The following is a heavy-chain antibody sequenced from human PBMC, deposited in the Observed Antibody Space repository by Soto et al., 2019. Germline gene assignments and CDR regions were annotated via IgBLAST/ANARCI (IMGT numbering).Heavy chain of an antibody. CDR1: GFTFSSYA. CDR2: ISYDGSNK. CDR3: ARDKRWALHGDYVGGKDY. D-gene: IGHD4-17*01. J-gene: IGHJ4*02. V-gene: IGHV3-30-3*01. Sequence: QLGGSLRLSCAASGFTFSSYAMHWVRQAPGKGLEWVAVISYDGSNKYYADSVKGRFTISRDNSKNTLYLQMNSLRAEDTAVYYCARDKRWALHGDYVGGKDYWGQGTLVTVSS.